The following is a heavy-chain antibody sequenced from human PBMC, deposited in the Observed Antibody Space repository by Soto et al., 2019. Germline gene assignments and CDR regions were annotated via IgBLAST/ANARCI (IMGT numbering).Heavy chain of an antibody. J-gene: IGHJ6*02. CDR3: ARDSGYYDFWSGYGPSHYYYYYGMDV. CDR1: GGSISSYY. CDR2: IYYSGST. Sequence: PSETLSLTCTVSGGSISSYYWSWIRQPPGKGLEWIGYIYYSGSTNYNPSLKSRVTISVDTSKNQFSLKLSSVTAADTAVYYCARDSGYYDFWSGYGPSHYYYYYGMDVWGQGTTVTVSS. V-gene: IGHV4-59*01. D-gene: IGHD3-3*01.